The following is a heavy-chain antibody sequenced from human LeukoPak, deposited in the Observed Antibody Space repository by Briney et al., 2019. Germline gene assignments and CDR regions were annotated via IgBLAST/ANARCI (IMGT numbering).Heavy chain of an antibody. Sequence: ASVKVSCKTSGYTFTSYYIHWVRQAPGQGLEWMGIIYPGGGSTNYAQKFQGRLTMTRDMSTSTVYMELSSLRSEDTAVYYCTRGGYGGPRVAFDYWGQGTLVTVSS. J-gene: IGHJ4*02. CDR2: IYPGGGST. CDR3: TRGGYGGPRVAFDY. CDR1: GYTFTSYY. V-gene: IGHV1-46*01. D-gene: IGHD1-1*01.